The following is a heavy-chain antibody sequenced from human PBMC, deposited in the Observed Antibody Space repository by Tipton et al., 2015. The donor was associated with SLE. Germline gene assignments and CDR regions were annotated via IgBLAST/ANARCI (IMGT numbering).Heavy chain of an antibody. CDR1: GLTVSSNY. D-gene: IGHD4-17*01. CDR2: IYSGGST. Sequence: YLRLSCAASGLTVSSNYMSWVRQAPGKGLEWVSVIYSGGSTYYADSVKGRFTISRDNSKNTLYLQMNSLRAEDTAVYYCARDRATVTGDYYYYYGMDVWGQGTTVTVSS. J-gene: IGHJ6*02. CDR3: ARDRATVTGDYYYYYGMDV. V-gene: IGHV3-53*05.